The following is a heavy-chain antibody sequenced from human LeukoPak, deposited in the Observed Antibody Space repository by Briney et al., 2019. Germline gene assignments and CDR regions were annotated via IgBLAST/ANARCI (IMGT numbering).Heavy chain of an antibody. D-gene: IGHD3-3*01. V-gene: IGHV1-2*02. CDR3: ARRARPFWSGYSIAYYYMDV. CDR2: INPNTGGT. Sequence: ASVKVSCKASGYTFTDYYMHWVRQAPGQGLEWMGWINPNTGGTNYAQRFQGRATLTRDTSITTAYMELSRLRSDDTAVYYCARRARPFWSGYSIAYYYMDVWGKGTTVTVSS. J-gene: IGHJ6*03. CDR1: GYTFTDYY.